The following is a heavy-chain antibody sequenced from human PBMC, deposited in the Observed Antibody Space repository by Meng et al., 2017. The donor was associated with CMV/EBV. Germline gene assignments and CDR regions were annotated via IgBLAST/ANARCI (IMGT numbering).Heavy chain of an antibody. D-gene: IGHD3-10*01. CDR2: INSDGSST. CDR3: ARGGANMVRGLLDWFDP. V-gene: IGHV3-74*01. CDR1: GFTFSSYG. J-gene: IGHJ5*02. Sequence: GESLKISCAASGFTFSSYGMHWVRQAPGKGLVWVSRINSDGSSTSYADSVKGRFTISRDNAKNTLYLQMNNLRAEDTAVYYCARGGANMVRGLLDWFDPWGQGTLVTVSS.